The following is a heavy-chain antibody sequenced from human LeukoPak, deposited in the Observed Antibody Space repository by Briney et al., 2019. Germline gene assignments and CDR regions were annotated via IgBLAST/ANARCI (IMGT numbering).Heavy chain of an antibody. CDR1: GITVSKYW. V-gene: IGHV3-7*05. D-gene: IGHD2-15*01. Sequence: GGSLRLSCAASGITVSKYWMSWVRQAPGKGLEWVANIIQHGSQTYYAESVKGRCTISRDNAKNSLYLQMNSLRDEDTAVYYCARSDSQGAFDSWGQGTMVTVSS. J-gene: IGHJ3*02. CDR3: ARSDSQGAFDS. CDR2: IIQHGSQT.